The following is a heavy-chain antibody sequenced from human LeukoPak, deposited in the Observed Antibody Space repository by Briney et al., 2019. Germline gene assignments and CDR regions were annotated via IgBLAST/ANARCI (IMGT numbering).Heavy chain of an antibody. D-gene: IGHD5-12*01. J-gene: IGHJ4*02. Sequence: GGSLRLSCAASGFTFSSYGMHWVRQAPGKGLEWVAVISYDGSNKYYADSVKGRFTISRDNSKNTLYLQMNSLRAEDTAVHYCARDEAATILGLFDYWGQGTLVTVSS. V-gene: IGHV3-30*03. CDR3: ARDEAATILGLFDY. CDR1: GFTFSSYG. CDR2: ISYDGSNK.